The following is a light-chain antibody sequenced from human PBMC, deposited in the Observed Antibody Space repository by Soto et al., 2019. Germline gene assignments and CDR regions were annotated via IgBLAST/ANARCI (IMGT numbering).Light chain of an antibody. CDR2: DVT. J-gene: IGLJ2*01. Sequence: QSVLTQPAYVFGSPGQSITISCTGTSSDIGDYNYVSWYQQHPGKAPKLMIYDVTNRPSGVSYRFSGSKSGTTASLTISGLQAEDEADYYCSSYTSGSGLVVFGGGTKLTVL. CDR1: SSDIGDYNY. CDR3: SSYTSGSGLVV. V-gene: IGLV2-14*03.